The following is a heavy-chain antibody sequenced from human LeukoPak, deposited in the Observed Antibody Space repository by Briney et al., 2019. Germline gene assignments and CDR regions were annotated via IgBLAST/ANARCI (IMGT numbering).Heavy chain of an antibody. CDR3: ARDLLDCGGPKCSDY. D-gene: IGHD2-21*01. CDR2: ISYDGSTK. V-gene: IGHV3-30*15. Sequence: GRSLRLSSAASGFTFDHYRMHWVRQAPGKGLEWGSLISYDGSTKYYSDSVKGRFTISRDNSRNTLYLQMSSLRTEDTAVYFCARDLLDCGGPKCSDYGGQGTLVTVSS. CDR1: GFTFDHYR. J-gene: IGHJ4*02.